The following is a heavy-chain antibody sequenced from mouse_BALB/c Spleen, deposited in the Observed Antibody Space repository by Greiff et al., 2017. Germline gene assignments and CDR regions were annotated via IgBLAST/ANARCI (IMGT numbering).Heavy chain of an antibody. CDR1: GYSFTSYY. J-gene: IGHJ4*01. CDR3: ARTSIYYGYDGSFMDY. CDR2: IDPFNGGT. Sequence: LVESGPELMKPGASVKISCKASGYSFTSYYMHWVKQSHGKSLEWIGYIDPFNGGTSYNQKFKGKATLTVDKSSSTAYMHLSSLTSEDSAVYYCARTSIYYGYDGSFMDYWGQGTSVTVSS. D-gene: IGHD2-2*01. V-gene: IGHV1S135*01.